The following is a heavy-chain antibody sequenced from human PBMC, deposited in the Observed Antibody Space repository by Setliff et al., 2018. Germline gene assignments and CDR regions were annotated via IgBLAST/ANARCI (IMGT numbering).Heavy chain of an antibody. J-gene: IGHJ4*02. V-gene: IGHV1-24*01. D-gene: IGHD3-22*01. CDR2: FDPEDGET. CDR3: ATYSLAHYDSSGYYDY. Sequence: ASVKVSCKVSGYTLTELSMHWVRQAPGKGLEWMGGFDPEDGETIYAQKFQGRVTMTEDTSTDTAYMELSSLRSEDTAVYYCATYSLAHYDSSGYYDYWGQGTLVTVSS. CDR1: GYTLTELS.